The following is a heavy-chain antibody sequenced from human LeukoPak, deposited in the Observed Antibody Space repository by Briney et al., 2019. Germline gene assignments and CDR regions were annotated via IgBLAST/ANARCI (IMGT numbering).Heavy chain of an antibody. V-gene: IGHV4-39*01. CDR2: MYYSGTA. CDR3: ARHPPRDGSAFDY. J-gene: IGHJ4*02. CDR1: SGSISSGSYY. Sequence: SETLSLTCTVSSGSISSGSYYWGWIRQPPGKGLEWIASMYYSGTAFYSPSLKSRVTISVDTSKNQLSLKLGSVTAADTAVYYCARHPPRDGSAFDYWGQGTLVTVSS.